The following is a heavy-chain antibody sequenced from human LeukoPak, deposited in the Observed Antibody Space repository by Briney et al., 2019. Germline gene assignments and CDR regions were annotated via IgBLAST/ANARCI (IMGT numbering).Heavy chain of an antibody. CDR2: ISYDGSNK. Sequence: GGSLRLSCAASGFTFSSYAMHWVRQAPGKGLEWVAVISYDGSNKYYADSVKGRFTISRDNSKNTLYLQMNSLRAEDTAVYYCARDDSSSCDHWGQGTLVTVSS. CDR1: GFTFSSYA. D-gene: IGHD6-13*01. V-gene: IGHV3-30-3*01. CDR3: ARDDSSSCDH. J-gene: IGHJ4*02.